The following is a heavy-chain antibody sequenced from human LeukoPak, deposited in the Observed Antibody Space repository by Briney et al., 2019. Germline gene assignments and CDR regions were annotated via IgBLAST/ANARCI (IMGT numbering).Heavy chain of an antibody. J-gene: IGHJ4*02. CDR3: ARVTHSSSWYGYRY. D-gene: IGHD6-13*01. Sequence: SGGSLRLSCAASGFTFSSYWMSWVRQAPGKGLEWVANIKQDGSEKYYVDSVKGRFTISRDNAKNSLYLQMNSLRAEDTAVCYCARVTHSSSWYGYRYWGQGTLVTVSS. CDR1: GFTFSSYW. CDR2: IKQDGSEK. V-gene: IGHV3-7*01.